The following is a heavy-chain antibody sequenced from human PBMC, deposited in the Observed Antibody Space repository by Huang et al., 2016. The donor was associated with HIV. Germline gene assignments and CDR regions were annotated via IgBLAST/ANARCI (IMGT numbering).Heavy chain of an antibody. D-gene: IGHD2-21*02. J-gene: IGHJ6*03. V-gene: IGHV1-69*13. Sequence: QVQLVQSGAEVKRPGASVKVSCRASGGTFSTNAVSWVRQAPGQGLEWMGGIIHMFGTTHYAQRFQGKVTITADESSSTVYMELSSLRSDDTAVYYCARQPYCGGDCAHYYYFYMDVWGKGTTVTVSS. CDR3: ARQPYCGGDCAHYYYFYMDV. CDR1: GGTFSTNA. CDR2: IIHMFGTT.